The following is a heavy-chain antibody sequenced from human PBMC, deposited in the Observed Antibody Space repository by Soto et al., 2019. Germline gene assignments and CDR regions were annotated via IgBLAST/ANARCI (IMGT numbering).Heavy chain of an antibody. CDR3: ARDTHLGYCSGGSCYGLDS. CDR2: AWFDGSIE. CDR1: GFTFSIYG. Sequence: QVQLVESGGGVVKPGRSLRLSCAASGFTFSIYGMHWVRQAPGKGLEWVAIAWFDGSIEYYADSVKGRFTISRDNSKNTLYLQMNSLRAEDTAVYYCARDTHLGYCSGGSCYGLDSWGQGTLVTVSS. V-gene: IGHV3-33*01. D-gene: IGHD2-15*01. J-gene: IGHJ5*01.